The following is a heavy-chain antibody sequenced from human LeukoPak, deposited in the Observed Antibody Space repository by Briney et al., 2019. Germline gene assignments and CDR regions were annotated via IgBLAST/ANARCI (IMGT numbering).Heavy chain of an antibody. J-gene: IGHJ4*02. D-gene: IGHD4-23*01. Sequence: SGPALPQPHPPLTLTYNFSGFSLSTSAMCVSWIRQPPGKALEWLALIDWDDDKYYSTSLKTRLTISRDTAKNQVVLTMTNQDPVDTSMYDWARTVDGGNNADSCGQGTLVTVSS. CDR3: ARTVDGGNNADS. V-gene: IGHV2-70*01. CDR2: IDWDDDK. CDR1: GFSLSTSAMC.